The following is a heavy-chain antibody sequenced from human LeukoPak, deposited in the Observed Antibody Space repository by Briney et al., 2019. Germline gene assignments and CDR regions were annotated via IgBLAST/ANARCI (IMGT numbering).Heavy chain of an antibody. CDR1: GYTFTSYY. CDR2: INPNSGGT. CDR3: AIPTNGVCSLVYCLDL. V-gene: IGHV1-2*02. D-gene: IGHD2-8*01. Sequence: ASVKVSCKASGYTFTSYYMHWVRQAPGQGLEWMGWINPNSGGTNYAQKFQGRVTMTRETSISTAYMELSRLRSDVTAVYYCAIPTNGVCSLVYCLDLWGRGTLVTVSS. J-gene: IGHJ2*01.